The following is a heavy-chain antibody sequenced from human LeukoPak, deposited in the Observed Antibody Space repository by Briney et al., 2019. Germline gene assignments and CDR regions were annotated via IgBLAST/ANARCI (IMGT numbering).Heavy chain of an antibody. J-gene: IGHJ2*01. V-gene: IGHV3-21*01. CDR3: ARVGSGWPNWYFDR. Sequence: GGSLRLSCAASGFTFSSYSINWVRQAPGKGLEWVSSITSSSSYIYYGDSVKGRFTISRDNAKNSLYLQMNSLRAEDTAVYYCARVGSGWPNWYFDRWGRGTLVTVSS. CDR2: ITSSSSYI. D-gene: IGHD6-19*01. CDR1: GFTFSSYS.